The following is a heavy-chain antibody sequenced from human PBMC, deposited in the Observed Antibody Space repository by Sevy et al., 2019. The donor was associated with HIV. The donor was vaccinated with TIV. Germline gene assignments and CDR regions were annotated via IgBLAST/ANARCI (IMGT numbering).Heavy chain of an antibody. CDR1: GFTFSNYA. D-gene: IGHD2-2*01. J-gene: IGHJ6*02. Sequence: GGSLRLSCAASGFTFSNYAINWVRQAPGKGLEWVSRISGSGDSTFYADSVKGRFTISRDNSKNTVHLQMNSLRVEDMAVYYCAKVVVPAEIDPFYYYAYGMDVWGQGTTVTVSS. V-gene: IGHV3-23*01. CDR3: AKVVVPAEIDPFYYYAYGMDV. CDR2: ISGSGDST.